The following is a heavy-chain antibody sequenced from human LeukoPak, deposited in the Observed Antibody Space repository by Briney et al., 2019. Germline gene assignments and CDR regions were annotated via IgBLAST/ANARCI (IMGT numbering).Heavy chain of an antibody. J-gene: IGHJ4*02. D-gene: IGHD3-10*01. CDR3: ARVRYYYGSGSKVSFDY. CDR2: IKQDGSDK. V-gene: IGHV3-7*01. Sequence: QXXGXXXXWVANIKQDGSDKYYVDSVKGRFTISRDNAKNSLYLQMNSPRAEDTAVYYCARVRYYYGSGSKVSFDYWGQGTLVIVSS.